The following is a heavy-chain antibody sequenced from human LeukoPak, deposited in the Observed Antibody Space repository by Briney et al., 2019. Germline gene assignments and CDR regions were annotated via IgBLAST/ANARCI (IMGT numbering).Heavy chain of an antibody. CDR1: GGSISSYY. Sequence: SETLSLTCTVSGGSISSYYWSWIRQPPGKGLEYIAYIYYSGYTNYNPSLKSRVTISVYTSKTQFSLQLSSVTAADTAIYYCARGHKAFDIWGQGTMVTVSS. CDR3: ARGHKAFDI. CDR2: IYYSGYT. V-gene: IGHV4-59*01. J-gene: IGHJ3*02.